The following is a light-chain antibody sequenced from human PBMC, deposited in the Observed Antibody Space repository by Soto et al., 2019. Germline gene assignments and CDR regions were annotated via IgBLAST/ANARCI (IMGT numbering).Light chain of an antibody. Sequence: DIQMTQSAASLSASVVDRVTITCLATQGIGNYLAWYQQKPGKVPKLLIYAASTLQSGVPSRFSGSGSGTDFTLTISSLQPEDVATYYCQNYDSALGTFALGTNVDI. CDR1: QGIGNY. CDR3: QNYDSALGT. CDR2: AAS. V-gene: IGKV1-27*01. J-gene: IGKJ1*01.